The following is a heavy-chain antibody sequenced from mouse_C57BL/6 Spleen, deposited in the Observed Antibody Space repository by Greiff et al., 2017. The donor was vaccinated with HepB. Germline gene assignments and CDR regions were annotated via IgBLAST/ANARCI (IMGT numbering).Heavy chain of an antibody. CDR1: GYAFSSYW. D-gene: IGHD1-1*01. V-gene: IGHV1-80*01. CDR2: IYPGDGDT. J-gene: IGHJ4*01. CDR3: SRHIYGCSSHYALDY. Sequence: QVQLQQSGAELVKPGASVKISCKASGYAFSSYWMNWVKQRPGKGLEWIGQIYPGDGDTNYNGKFKVKATLTADKSSSTAYVQLSSRTSEESAVDVCSRHIYGCSSHYALDYWGQGTSVTVSS.